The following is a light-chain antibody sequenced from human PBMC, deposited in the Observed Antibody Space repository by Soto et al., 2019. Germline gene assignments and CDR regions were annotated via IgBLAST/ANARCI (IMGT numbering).Light chain of an antibody. CDR2: GAS. J-gene: IGKJ4*01. CDR1: QSVSSSY. Sequence: EIVLTQSPGTLSLSPEERATLSCRGSQSVSSSYLAWYQQKPGQAPRLLIYGASSRATGIPDRFSGSGSGTDSTLTISRLEPEDFAVYYCQQYGSSPRLTFGGGTKVEIK. V-gene: IGKV3-20*01. CDR3: QQYGSSPRLT.